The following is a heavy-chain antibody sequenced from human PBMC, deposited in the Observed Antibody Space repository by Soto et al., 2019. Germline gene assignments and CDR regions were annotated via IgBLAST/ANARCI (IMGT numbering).Heavy chain of an antibody. D-gene: IGHD6-19*01. CDR2: ISYDGSNK. V-gene: IGHV3-30-3*01. CDR1: GFTLSSYA. CDR3: ARVYRSAVAGRVREIYHYGMDV. Sequence: GGSLRLSCAASGFTLSSYAMHWVRQAPGKGLEWVAVISYDGSNKYYADSVKGRFTISRDNSKNTLYLQMNSLRAEDTAVYYCARVYRSAVAGRVREIYHYGMDVCGEGTTVTVS. J-gene: IGHJ6*02.